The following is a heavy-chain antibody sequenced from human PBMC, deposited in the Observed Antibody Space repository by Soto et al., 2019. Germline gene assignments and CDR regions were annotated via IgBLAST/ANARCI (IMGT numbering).Heavy chain of an antibody. D-gene: IGHD2-15*01. CDR2: ISSSSTI. CDR1: GFTFSSYS. CDR3: ARVNGGCSGGSCYNLYYYYYMDV. V-gene: IGHV3-48*01. J-gene: IGHJ6*03. Sequence: GGSLRLSCAASGFTFSSYSMNWVRQAPGKGLEWVSYISSSSTIYYADSVKGRFTISRDNAKNSLYLQMNSLRAEDTAVYYCARVNGGCSGGSCYNLYYYYYMDVWGKGTTVTVSS.